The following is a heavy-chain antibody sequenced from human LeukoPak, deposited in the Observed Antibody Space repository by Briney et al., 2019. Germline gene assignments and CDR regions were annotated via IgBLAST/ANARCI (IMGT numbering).Heavy chain of an antibody. D-gene: IGHD6-13*01. CDR2: IGPYSGHT. V-gene: IGHV1-18*01. CDR1: GYMFTSNA. CDR3: ARVTAAEAFDI. Sequence: ASEKVSCKVSGYMFTSNALSWVRQAPGQGLEWMGRIGPYSGHTNYAQRLQGRVTMTTDTSTSTAYMELRSLTSDDTAVYYCARVTAAEAFDIWGQGTMVTVSS. J-gene: IGHJ3*02.